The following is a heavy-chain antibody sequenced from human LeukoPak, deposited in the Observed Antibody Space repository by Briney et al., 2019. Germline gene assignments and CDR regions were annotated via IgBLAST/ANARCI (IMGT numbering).Heavy chain of an antibody. V-gene: IGHV4-39*01. CDR1: GGSISSSSYY. CDR2: IYYSGST. CDR3: ARHPARYYGSGSFDY. J-gene: IGHJ4*02. Sequence: SETLSLTCTVSGGSISSSSYYWGWIRQPPGKGLEWIGSIYYSGSTYYNPPLKSRVTISVDTSKNQFSLKLSSVTAADTAVYYCARHPARYYGSGSFDYWGQGTLVTVSS. D-gene: IGHD3-10*01.